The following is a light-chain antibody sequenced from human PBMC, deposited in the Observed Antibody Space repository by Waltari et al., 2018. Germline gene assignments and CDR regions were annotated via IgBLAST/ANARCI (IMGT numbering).Light chain of an antibody. CDR1: SSNIGSSF. J-gene: IGLJ3*02. Sequence: QSVLTQPPSASGTPGQRVTISCSGSSSNIGSSFVCWYQHLPGTAPKLLIYRNDQRPSGVPDRFSGSRSVTSASLAISGLRSEDEVDYYCAAWDDSLTVRFGGGTKLTVL. V-gene: IGLV1-47*01. CDR3: AAWDDSLTVR. CDR2: RND.